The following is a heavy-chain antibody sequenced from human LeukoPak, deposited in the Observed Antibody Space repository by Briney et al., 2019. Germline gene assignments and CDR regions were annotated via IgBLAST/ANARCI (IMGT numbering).Heavy chain of an antibody. CDR1: GGSISSSY. CDR2: IYYSGST. Sequence: KPSETLSLTCTVYGGSISSSYWSWIRQPPGKGLGWIGYIYYSGSTNYNPSLKSRVTISVDTSKNQFSLKLSSVTAADTAVYYCARGSMITFGGVIVPFDYWGQGTLVTVSS. V-gene: IGHV4-59*01. D-gene: IGHD3-16*02. CDR3: ARGSMITFGGVIVPFDY. J-gene: IGHJ4*02.